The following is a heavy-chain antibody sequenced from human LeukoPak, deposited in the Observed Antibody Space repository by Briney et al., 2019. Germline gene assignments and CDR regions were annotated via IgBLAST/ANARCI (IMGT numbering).Heavy chain of an antibody. Sequence: ASVKVSCKASGYTFTSYGISWVRQAPGQGLEWTGWISAYNGNTNYAQKLQGRVTMTTDTSTSTACMELRSLRSDDTAVYYCARDRKTTVTLHYWGQGTLVTVSS. CDR2: ISAYNGNT. J-gene: IGHJ4*02. CDR1: GYTFTSYG. D-gene: IGHD4-11*01. CDR3: ARDRKTTVTLHY. V-gene: IGHV1-18*01.